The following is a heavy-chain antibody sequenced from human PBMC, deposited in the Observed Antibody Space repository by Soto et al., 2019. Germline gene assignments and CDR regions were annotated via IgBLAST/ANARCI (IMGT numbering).Heavy chain of an antibody. Sequence: QVQLQQWGAGLLKPSETLSLTCAVYGGSFSGYYWSWIRQPPGKGLEWIGEINHSGSTNYNPSLESRVTISVDTSKNQISLKLSSVTAADTAVYYCASYCSGGSCYSEDAFDIWGQGTMVTVSS. V-gene: IGHV4-34*01. J-gene: IGHJ3*02. CDR2: INHSGST. CDR3: ASYCSGGSCYSEDAFDI. CDR1: GGSFSGYY. D-gene: IGHD2-15*01.